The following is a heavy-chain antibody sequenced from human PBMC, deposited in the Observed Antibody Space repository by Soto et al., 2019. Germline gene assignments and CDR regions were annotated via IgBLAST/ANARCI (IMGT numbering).Heavy chain of an antibody. D-gene: IGHD3-9*01. J-gene: IGHJ4*02. CDR1: GYTFTSYG. CDR2: ISAYNGNT. CDR3: ARDTSYDILTGYYY. V-gene: IGHV1-18*01. Sequence: ASVKLSCKASGYTFTSYGISWVRQAPGQGLEWMGWISAYNGNTNYAQKLQGRVTMTTDTSTSTAYMELRSLRSDDTAVYYCARDTSYDILTGYYYWGQGTLVTVSS.